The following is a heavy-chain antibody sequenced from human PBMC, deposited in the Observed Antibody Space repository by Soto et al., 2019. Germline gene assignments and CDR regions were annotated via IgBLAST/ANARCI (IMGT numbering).Heavy chain of an antibody. CDR2: INPSGGST. CDR3: ARDQKDRYDHSSPDYYYFGVDV. V-gene: IGHV1-46*01. J-gene: IGHJ6*02. Sequence: ASVKVSCKASGYTFTNYYMHWVRQAPGQGLEWMGVINPSGGSTRYAQKFQGRVTMTRDTSTSTVSMELSSLRSEDTAVYYCARDQKDRYDHSSPDYYYFGVDVWGQGTTVTV. D-gene: IGHD6-13*01. CDR1: GYTFTNYY.